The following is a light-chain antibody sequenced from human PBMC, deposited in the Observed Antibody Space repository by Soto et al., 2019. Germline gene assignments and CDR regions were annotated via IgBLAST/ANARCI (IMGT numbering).Light chain of an antibody. CDR2: GAS. Sequence: EIVMTQSPATLSVSPGDTATLSCRASQYIRSSLAWYQQKPGQAPRLLIYGASTRATGVPARFIGSGSGTDFTLTISRLEPEDFAVYYCQYYGSSPRTFGQGTKVDIK. CDR3: QYYGSSPRT. CDR1: QYIRSS. V-gene: IGKV3-15*01. J-gene: IGKJ1*01.